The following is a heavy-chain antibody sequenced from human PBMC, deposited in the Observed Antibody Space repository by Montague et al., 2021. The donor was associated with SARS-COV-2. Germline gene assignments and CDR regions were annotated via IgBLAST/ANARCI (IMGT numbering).Heavy chain of an antibody. CDR2: IYYSGST. Sequence: SETLSLTCTVSGGSISSSSYYWGWLRQPPGKVLEWIGSIYYSGSTYYNPSLKSRVTISVDTSKNQFSLKLSSVTAADTAVYYCARVGRQQLVRLSGMDVWGQGTTVTVSS. CDR3: ARVGRQQLVRLSGMDV. D-gene: IGHD6-13*01. CDR1: GGSISSSSYY. V-gene: IGHV4-39*07. J-gene: IGHJ6*02.